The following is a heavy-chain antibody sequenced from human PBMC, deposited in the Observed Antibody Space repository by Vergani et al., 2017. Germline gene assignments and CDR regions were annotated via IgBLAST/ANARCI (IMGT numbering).Heavy chain of an antibody. D-gene: IGHD2-2*01. CDR1: GFTFSSYA. CDR2: ISGSGGNT. CDR3: AKGVYCSSTSCYEGRGYYYGMGV. J-gene: IGHJ6*02. V-gene: IGHV3-23*01. Sequence: EVQLLESGGGLVQPGGSLRLSCAASGFTFSSYAMSWVRQVPGKGLEWVSGISGSGGNTYYANTVKGRFTISRDNSKNTLYLQMNSLRADDTAVYYGAKGVYCSSTSCYEGRGYYYGMGVWGQGTTVTFSS.